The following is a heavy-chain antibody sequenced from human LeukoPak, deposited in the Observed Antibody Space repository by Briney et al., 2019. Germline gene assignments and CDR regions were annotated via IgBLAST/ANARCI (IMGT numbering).Heavy chain of an antibody. J-gene: IGHJ4*02. CDR1: GGSISSGDYY. D-gene: IGHD3-16*01. CDR3: ARVALARGFGLDF. CDR2: IYYSGST. Sequence: SQTLSLTCTVSGGSISSGDYYWSWIRQPPGKGLEWIGYIYYSGSTYYNPSLKSRVTISVDTSKNQFSLKLSSVTAADTAVYFCARVALARGFGLDFWGQGTLVTVSS. V-gene: IGHV4-30-4*01.